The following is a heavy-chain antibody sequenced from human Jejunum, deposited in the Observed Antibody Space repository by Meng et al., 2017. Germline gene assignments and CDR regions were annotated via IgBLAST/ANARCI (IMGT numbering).Heavy chain of an antibody. J-gene: IGHJ5*02. V-gene: IGHV4-30-2*01. CDR3: ARASVGNCGGDCYSPHWFDP. CDR2: SYHTGSS. D-gene: IGHD2-21*02. CDR1: GCLISSGAYS. Sequence: QLQLQESGSGLVQPSQTLSLTCAASGCLISSGAYSWSWIRQPPGKGLEWIGHSYHTGSSNYNPSLESRVTISVDRSKNQFSLKLTSVTAADTAVYYCARASVGNCGGDCYSPHWFDPWGQGTLVTVSS.